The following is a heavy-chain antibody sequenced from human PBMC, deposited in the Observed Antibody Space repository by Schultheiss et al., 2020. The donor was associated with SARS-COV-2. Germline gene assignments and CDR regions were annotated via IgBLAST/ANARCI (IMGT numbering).Heavy chain of an antibody. CDR2: IYYSGST. D-gene: IGHD3-3*01. J-gene: IGHJ2*01. CDR1: GGSISSYY. CDR3: ARDRYDFWSGYVSYWYFDL. V-gene: IGHV4-59*01. Sequence: SETLSLTCTVSGGSISSYYWSWIRQPPGKGLEWIGSIYYSGSTYYNPSLKSRVTISVDTSKNQFSLKLSSETAADTAVYYCARDRYDFWSGYVSYWYFDLWGRGTLVTVSS.